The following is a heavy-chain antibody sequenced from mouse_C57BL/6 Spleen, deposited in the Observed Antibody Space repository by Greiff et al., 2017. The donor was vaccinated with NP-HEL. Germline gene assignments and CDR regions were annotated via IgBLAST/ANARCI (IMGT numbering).Heavy chain of an antibody. CDR3: ARYGNYYAMDY. Sequence: VQLQQSGAELVRPGASVKLSCKASGYTFTDYYINWVKQRPGQGLEWIARIYPGSGNTYYNEKFTGKATLTAEKSSSNAYMQLSSLTSEDSAVYCCARYGNYYAMDYWGQGTSVTVSS. J-gene: IGHJ4*01. CDR2: IYPGSGNT. V-gene: IGHV1-76*01. CDR1: GYTFTDYY. D-gene: IGHD2-1*01.